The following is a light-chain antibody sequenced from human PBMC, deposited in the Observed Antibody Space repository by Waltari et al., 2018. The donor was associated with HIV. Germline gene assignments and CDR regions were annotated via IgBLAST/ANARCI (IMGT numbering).Light chain of an antibody. CDR3: HSYDRSLGGSV. CDR1: SSNIGAGYD. V-gene: IGLV1-40*01. CDR2: VNF. J-gene: IGLJ3*02. Sequence: QSVLTQPPSVSGAPGQRVTISYSGDSSNIGAGYDVHWYQQLPGTAPKLLISVNFNRPSGVPDRFSESTSGTSASLSITGLRAEDEADYYCHSYDRSLGGSVFGGGTKVTVL.